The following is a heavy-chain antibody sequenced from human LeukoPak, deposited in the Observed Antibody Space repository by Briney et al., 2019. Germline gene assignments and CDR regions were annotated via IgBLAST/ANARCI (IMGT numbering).Heavy chain of an antibody. D-gene: IGHD3-16*01. V-gene: IGHV3-33*01. CDR2: IWYDGSNK. J-gene: IGHJ4*02. CDR1: GFTFSSYG. CDR3: ARDGGAMASFDY. Sequence: PGGSLRLSCAASGFTFSSYGMHWVRQAPGKGLEWVAVIWYDGSNKYYADSVKGRFTISRDNSKNTLYLQMNSLRAEDTAVYYCARDGGAMASFDYWGQGTLVTVSS.